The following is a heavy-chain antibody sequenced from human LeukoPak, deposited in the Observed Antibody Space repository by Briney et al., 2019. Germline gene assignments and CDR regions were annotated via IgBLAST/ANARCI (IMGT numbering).Heavy chain of an antibody. V-gene: IGHV1-69*13. CDR1: GGSFSNYA. J-gene: IGHJ4*02. Sequence: GASVTVSCKAPGGSFSNYAISRVRQAPGHGLEWLGVIIPILGEANYTQQFKRRNKITADESTRTAYMELSSLRSEDTAVYYCARFGYYYDSSADEGYFDYWGQGTMVTVFS. CDR2: IIPILGEA. D-gene: IGHD3-22*01. CDR3: ARFGYYYDSSADEGYFDY.